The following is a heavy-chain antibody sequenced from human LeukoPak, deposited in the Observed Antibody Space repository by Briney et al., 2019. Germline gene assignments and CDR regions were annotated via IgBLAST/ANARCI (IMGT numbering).Heavy chain of an antibody. D-gene: IGHD2-2*01. V-gene: IGHV3-23*01. CDR3: AKDSGYCSSTSCYNFDY. CDR1: GFTFSSYG. CDR2: ISGSGGST. Sequence: PGWSLRLSCAASGFTFSSYGMSWVRQAPGKGLEWVSAISGSGGSTYYADSVKGRFTISRDNSKNTLYLQMNSLRAEDTAVYYCAKDSGYCSSTSCYNFDYWGQGTLVTVSS. J-gene: IGHJ4*02.